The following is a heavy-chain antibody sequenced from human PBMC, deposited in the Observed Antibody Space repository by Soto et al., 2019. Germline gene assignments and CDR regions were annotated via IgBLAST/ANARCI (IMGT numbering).Heavy chain of an antibody. CDR2: ISSSSSYI. D-gene: IGHD1-1*01. CDR3: ARDRVEHYYYYGMDV. J-gene: IGHJ6*02. CDR1: GFTFSSYS. V-gene: IGHV3-21*01. Sequence: EVQLVESGGGLVKPGGSLRLSCAASGFTFSSYSMNWVRQAPGKGLEWVSSISSSSSYIYYADSVKGRFTLSRDNAKNSLYLQMNSLRAEDTAVYYCARDRVEHYYYYGMDVWGQGTTVTVSS.